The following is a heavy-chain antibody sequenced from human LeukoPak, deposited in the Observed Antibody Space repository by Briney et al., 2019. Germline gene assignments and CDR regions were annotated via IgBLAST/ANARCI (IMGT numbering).Heavy chain of an antibody. CDR2: IYPGDSDT. CDR1: GYSFTSYW. V-gene: IGHV5-51*01. D-gene: IGHD2-2*01. CDR3: ARDAVPGYYYYYYMDV. J-gene: IGHJ6*03. Sequence: GESLKISCKGSGYSFTSYWIGWVRQMPGKGLEWMGIIYPGDSDTRYSPSFQGQVTISADKSISTAYLQWSSLKASDTAVYYCARDAVPGYYYYYYMDVWGKGTTVIVSS.